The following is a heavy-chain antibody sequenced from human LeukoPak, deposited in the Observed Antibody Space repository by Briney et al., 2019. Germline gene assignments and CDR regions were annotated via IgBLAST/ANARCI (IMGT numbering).Heavy chain of an antibody. V-gene: IGHV4-4*02. Sequence: SETLSLTCAVSGGSISSSNWWSWVRQPPGKGLEWIGEIYHSGNTNYNVSLESRVTISVDKSKNQFSLKPSSVTAADTAVYYCARYYYGSGRAYGMDVWGQGTTVTVSS. J-gene: IGHJ6*02. CDR3: ARYYYGSGRAYGMDV. D-gene: IGHD3-10*01. CDR2: IYHSGNT. CDR1: GGSISSSNW.